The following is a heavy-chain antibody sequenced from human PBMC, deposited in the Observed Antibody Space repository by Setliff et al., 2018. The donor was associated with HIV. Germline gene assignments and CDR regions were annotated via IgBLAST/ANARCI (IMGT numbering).Heavy chain of an antibody. CDR1: GGSFSGHY. CDR2: INHIGGN. J-gene: IGHJ4*02. D-gene: IGHD1-26*01. V-gene: IGHV4-34*01. CDR3: ARVPPRWGATRDY. Sequence: SETLSLTCAVYGGSFSGHYWSWIRQPPGKGLEWIGEINHIGGNMNHNPSLKSRVTISVDTSKKQFSLKLDSVTAADTAVYYCARVPPRWGATRDYWGQGTLVTVSS.